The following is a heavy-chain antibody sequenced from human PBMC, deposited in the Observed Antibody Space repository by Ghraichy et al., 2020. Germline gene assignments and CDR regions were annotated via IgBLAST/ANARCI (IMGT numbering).Heavy chain of an antibody. V-gene: IGHV3-23*01. CDR3: AKDLVVGALDY. D-gene: IGHD1-26*01. CDR1: GFTFSSYA. J-gene: IGHJ4*02. CDR2: ITNGGNT. Sequence: GGSLRLSCAASGFTFSSYAMSWVRQAPGKGLEWVSGITNGGNTYYTDSVKGRFTISRDNSKNTLYLQMNSLRAEDTAVYYCAKDLVVGALDYWGQGTLVTVSS.